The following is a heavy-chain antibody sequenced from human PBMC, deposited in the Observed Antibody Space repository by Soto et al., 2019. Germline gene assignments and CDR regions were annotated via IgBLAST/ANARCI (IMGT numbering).Heavy chain of an antibody. CDR2: ISSSSSYI. D-gene: IGHD6-13*01. V-gene: IGHV3-21*01. J-gene: IGHJ4*02. Sequence: GSLRLSCAASGFTFSSYSMNWVRQAPGKGLEWVSSISSSSSYIYYADSVKGRFTISRDNAKNSLYLQMNSLRAEDTAVYYCARGPRIAAAGGIDYWGQGTLVTVSS. CDR1: GFTFSSYS. CDR3: ARGPRIAAAGGIDY.